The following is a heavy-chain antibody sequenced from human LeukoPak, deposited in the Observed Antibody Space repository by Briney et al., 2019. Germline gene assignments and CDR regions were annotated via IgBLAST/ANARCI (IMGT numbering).Heavy chain of an antibody. Sequence: GSLRLSCAASGFTFSSYWMHWIRQPPGKGLEWIGSIYYSGSTYYNPSLKSRVTISVDTSKNQFSLKLSSVTAADTAVYYCARGLSDWGQGTLVTVSS. CDR3: ARGLSD. J-gene: IGHJ4*02. CDR1: GFTFSSYW. CDR2: IYYSGST. V-gene: IGHV4-39*07. D-gene: IGHD2-2*01.